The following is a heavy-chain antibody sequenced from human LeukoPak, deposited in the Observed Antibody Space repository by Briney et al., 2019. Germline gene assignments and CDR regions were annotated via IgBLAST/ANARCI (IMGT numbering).Heavy chain of an antibody. J-gene: IGHJ6*02. CDR3: ARDRLPYYYDSSGFYSYYGMDV. CDR1: GFTFSSYE. D-gene: IGHD3-22*01. CDR2: ISSSGSTI. Sequence: GGSLRLSCAASGFTFSSYEMNWVRQAPGKGLEWVSYISSSGSTIYYADSVKGRFTISRDNAKNSLYLQMNSLGAEDTAVYYCARDRLPYYYDSSGFYSYYGMDVWGQGTTVTVSS. V-gene: IGHV3-48*03.